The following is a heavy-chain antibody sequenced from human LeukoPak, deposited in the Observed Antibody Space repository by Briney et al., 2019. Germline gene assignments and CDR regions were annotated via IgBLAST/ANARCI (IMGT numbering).Heavy chain of an antibody. CDR2: IYSGGST. CDR3: ARDLYFYGSGSYPKD. J-gene: IGHJ4*02. CDR1: GFSVSSSY. D-gene: IGHD3-10*01. V-gene: IGHV3-53*01. Sequence: GGSLRLSCAASGFSVSSSYMSWVRQPPGKGLEWGSVIYSGGSTYYADSVKGRFTISRDNSKNTLSLQMNSLRAEDTAVYYCARDLYFYGSGSYPKDWGQGTLVTVSS.